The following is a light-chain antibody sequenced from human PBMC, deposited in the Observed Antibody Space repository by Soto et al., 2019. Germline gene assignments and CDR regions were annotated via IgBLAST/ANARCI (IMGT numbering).Light chain of an antibody. V-gene: IGKV4-1*01. CDR3: HQYYNIPFT. CDR1: QSVLYRSNSQNY. Sequence: DIVMTQSPDSLAVSLGERAAINCKSSQSVLYRSNSQNYLAWYQQKPGQPPKLLIYWASTRESGVPDRFSGSGSGTDFTLTISSLQAEDVAVYYCHQYYNIPFTFGPGTKVDIK. CDR2: WAS. J-gene: IGKJ3*01.